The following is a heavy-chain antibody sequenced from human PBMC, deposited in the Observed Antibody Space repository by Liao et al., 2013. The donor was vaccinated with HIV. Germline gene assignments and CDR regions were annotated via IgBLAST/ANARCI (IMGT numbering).Heavy chain of an antibody. CDR1: WGSFNTYL. Sequence: QEPLQQWGAGLLKPSETLSLTCAPSWGSFNTYLWTWIRQSPGRSLEWIGDITHRGDTNYNPSLRRRLTISVDTSKNQFSLKLSSVTAADTAVYYCAHSEEYSSYMDVWGKRDHGHRLL. D-gene: IGHD6-6*01. V-gene: IGHV4-34*01. CDR3: AHSEEYSSYMDV. CDR2: ITHRGDT. J-gene: IGHJ6*03.